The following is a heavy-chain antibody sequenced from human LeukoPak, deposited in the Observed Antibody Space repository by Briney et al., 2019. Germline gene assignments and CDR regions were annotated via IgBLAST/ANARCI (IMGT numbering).Heavy chain of an antibody. Sequence: GGSLRLSCAASGFTFDDYAMHWVRHTPGKGLEWVSLISWDAGSTYYAGSVKGRFAISRDNRRNSLYLQMNSLRPEDTALYYCAKDILPFPSRAAGGYPDYWGQGTLVTVSS. CDR3: AKDILPFPSRAAGGYPDY. J-gene: IGHJ4*02. CDR2: ISWDAGST. V-gene: IGHV3-43D*03. D-gene: IGHD6-13*01. CDR1: GFTFDDYA.